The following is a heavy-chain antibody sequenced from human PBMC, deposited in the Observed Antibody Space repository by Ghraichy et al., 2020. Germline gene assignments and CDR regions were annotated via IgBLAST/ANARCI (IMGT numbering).Heavy chain of an antibody. CDR1: GATIGSGYY. D-gene: IGHD3-16*01. V-gene: IGHV4-4*02. CDR3: ARIPFGYQGMDV. J-gene: IGHJ6*01. Sequence: ESLNISCAVSGATIGSGYYWTWVRQSPGSGLEWIGETFHSGRTNYNPSLKSQFTMSVDKSKNQFSLDVSSVTAADTAVYYCARIPFGYQGMDVWGQGTTVTVSS. CDR2: TFHSGRT.